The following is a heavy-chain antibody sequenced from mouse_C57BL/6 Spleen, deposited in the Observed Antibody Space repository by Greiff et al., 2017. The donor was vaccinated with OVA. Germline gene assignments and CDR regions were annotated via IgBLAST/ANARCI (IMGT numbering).Heavy chain of an antibody. Sequence: EVKLMESEGGLVQPGSSMKLSCTASGFTFSDYYMAWVRQVPEKGLEWVANINYDGSSTYYLDSLKSRFIISRDNAKNILYLQMSSLKSEDTATYYCARDRGYGSRSPYYAMDYWGQGTSVTVSS. CDR1: GFTFSDYY. D-gene: IGHD1-1*01. CDR2: INYDGSST. V-gene: IGHV5-16*01. J-gene: IGHJ4*01. CDR3: ARDRGYGSRSPYYAMDY.